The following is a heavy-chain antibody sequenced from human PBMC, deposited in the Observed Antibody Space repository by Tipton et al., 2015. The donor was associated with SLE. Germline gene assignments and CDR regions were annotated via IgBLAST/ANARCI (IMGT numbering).Heavy chain of an antibody. CDR2: IYYSGST. CDR1: GGSISSSSYY. V-gene: IGHV4-39*07. J-gene: IGHJ6*03. CDR3: ARSTSEGYYYYYMDV. Sequence: TLSLTCAVSGGSISSSSYYWGWIRQPPGKGLEWIGSIYYSGSTNYNPSLKSRVTISVDTSKNQFSLKLSSVTAADTAVYYCARSTSEGYYYYYMDVWGKVSTVTVSS.